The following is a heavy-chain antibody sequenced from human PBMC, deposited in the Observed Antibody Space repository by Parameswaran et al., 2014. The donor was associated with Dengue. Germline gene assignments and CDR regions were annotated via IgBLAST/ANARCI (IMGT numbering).Heavy chain of an antibody. J-gene: IGHJ6*02. CDR2: ISAYNGNT. Sequence: WVRQAPGQGLEWMGWISAYNGNTNYAQKLQGRVTMTTDTSTSTAYMELRSLRSDDTAVYYCARDRPVVTNYYYYGMDVWGQGTTVTVSS. V-gene: IGHV1-18*01. D-gene: IGHD4-23*01. CDR3: ARDRPVVTNYYYYGMDV.